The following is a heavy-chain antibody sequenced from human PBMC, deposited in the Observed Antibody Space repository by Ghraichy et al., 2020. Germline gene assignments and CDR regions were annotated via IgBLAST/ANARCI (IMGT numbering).Heavy chain of an antibody. CDR1: GFVFTNYA. D-gene: IGHD2-21*02. Sequence: GGSLRLSCGASGFVFTNYAMSWVRQAPGKRLEWVATISGSGGTTYYADSVRGRFTVSKDISKNTVFLLMNSLRVEDTAMYYCAKDLWARGGLPRGAFDSWGQGALVTVSS. CDR2: ISGSGGTT. CDR3: AKDLWARGGLPRGAFDS. V-gene: IGHV3-23*01. J-gene: IGHJ4*02.